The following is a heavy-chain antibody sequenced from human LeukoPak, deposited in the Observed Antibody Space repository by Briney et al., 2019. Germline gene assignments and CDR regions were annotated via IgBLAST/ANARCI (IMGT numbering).Heavy chain of an antibody. Sequence: SETLSLTCTVSGYSISSGYYWAWIRQPPGKGLEWIGSIYHSGSTYYTPSLKSRVTISVDTSKNQFSLKLSSVTAADTAVYYCAKGAGGFSYYNWFDPWGQGTLVTVSS. CDR3: AKGAGGFSYYNWFDP. J-gene: IGHJ5*02. CDR1: GYSISSGYY. V-gene: IGHV4-38-2*02. D-gene: IGHD5-18*01. CDR2: IYHSGST.